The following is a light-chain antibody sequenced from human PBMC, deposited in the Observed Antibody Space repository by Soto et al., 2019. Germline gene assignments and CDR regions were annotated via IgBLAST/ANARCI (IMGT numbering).Light chain of an antibody. CDR2: GAS. J-gene: IGKJ2*01. Sequence: AIQKTQSPSSPSSSVGDRVTIPCLASQDIRKDLAWYQQKPGKAPQILIYGASTLQSGVASRFSGSGSGTDFTLTISSLQPEDSAGYYCLQDYSYPFTFGQGTKVDIK. CDR3: LQDYSYPFT. V-gene: IGKV1-6*01. CDR1: QDIRKD.